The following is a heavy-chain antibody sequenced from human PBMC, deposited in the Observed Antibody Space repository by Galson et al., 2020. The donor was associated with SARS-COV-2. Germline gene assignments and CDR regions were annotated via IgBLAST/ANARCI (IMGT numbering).Heavy chain of an antibody. Sequence: SQTLSLTCTVSGGSLDTYYWSWIRHPPGKGLEWIGYIYYSGFTNYKPSLQSRVSISLDRSKNQFSLKLRSVTAADTAVYYCARHAQYDILTGYTEPFDFWGQGTLVTVSS. CDR3: ARHAQYDILTGYTEPFDF. J-gene: IGHJ4*02. CDR2: IYYSGFT. CDR1: GGSLDTYY. D-gene: IGHD3-9*01. V-gene: IGHV4-59*08.